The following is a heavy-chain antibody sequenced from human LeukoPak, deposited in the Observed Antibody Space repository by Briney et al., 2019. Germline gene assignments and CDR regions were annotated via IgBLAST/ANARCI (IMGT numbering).Heavy chain of an antibody. D-gene: IGHD2-15*01. CDR1: GYTFTSYA. CDR3: ARGYCSGGSCYPGIDY. J-gene: IGHJ4*02. Sequence: ASVKVSCKASGYTFTSYAMHWVRQAPGQRLEWVGWINAGNGNTKYSQKFQGRVTITRDTSASTAYMELSSLRSEDTAVYYCARGYCSGGSCYPGIDYWGQGTLVTVSS. CDR2: INAGNGNT. V-gene: IGHV1-3*01.